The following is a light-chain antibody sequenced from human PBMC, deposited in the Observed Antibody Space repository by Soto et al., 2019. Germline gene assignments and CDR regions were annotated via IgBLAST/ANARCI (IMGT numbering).Light chain of an antibody. V-gene: IGKV3-20*01. CDR1: QSVRNNY. CDR3: QQYGSSPYT. J-gene: IGKJ2*01. CDR2: GAS. Sequence: EILLTQSPGTLSLSPGERATLSCRASQSVRNNYLAWYQQKPGQAPRLLIYGASGRATGIPDRFSGSGSGTDFTLTISRLEPEDFAVYYCQQYGSSPYTFGQGTNLEI.